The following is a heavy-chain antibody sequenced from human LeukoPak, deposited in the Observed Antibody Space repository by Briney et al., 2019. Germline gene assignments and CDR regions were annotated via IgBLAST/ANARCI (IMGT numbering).Heavy chain of an antibody. CDR1: GYTFTDYY. Sequence: ASVKVSCKVSGYTFTDYYIHWVRQAPGQGLEWMGWTSPKGAGTMSAQKFQGRITMTGDTSISTVYMELDRLTFDDTAEYYCARDNYGTLDYWGQGTLVTVSP. D-gene: IGHD4-17*01. CDR3: ARDNYGTLDY. V-gene: IGHV1-2*02. CDR2: TSPKGAGT. J-gene: IGHJ4*02.